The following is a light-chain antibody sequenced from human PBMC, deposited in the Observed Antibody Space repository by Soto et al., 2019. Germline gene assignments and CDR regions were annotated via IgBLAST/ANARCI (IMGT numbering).Light chain of an antibody. V-gene: IGLV2-14*03. Sequence: QSALTQPASVSWSPGQSITISCTGTSSVVGSYNYVSWYQHHPGKVPQLMIYDVSNRPSGVSNRFSGSKSGNTASLTISGLQAEDEADYYCSSYTSSNTYVFGTGTKVTVL. CDR3: SSYTSSNTYV. CDR2: DVS. CDR1: SSVVGSYNY. J-gene: IGLJ1*01.